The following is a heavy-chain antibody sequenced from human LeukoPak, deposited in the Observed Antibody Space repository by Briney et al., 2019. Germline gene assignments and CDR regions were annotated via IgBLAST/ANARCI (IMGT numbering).Heavy chain of an antibody. CDR2: ISSSSSTI. V-gene: IGHV3-48*01. D-gene: IGHD2-15*01. J-gene: IGHJ6*03. CDR1: GCTFSSYS. Sequence: GGSLRLCCAASGCTFSSYSMNWVRQAPGKGLEWVSYISSSSSTIYYADSVKGRFTISRDNAKNSLYLQMNSLRAEDTAVYYCARAALGGGGSYYYYYYMDVWGKGTTVTISS. CDR3: ARAALGGGGSYYYYYYMDV.